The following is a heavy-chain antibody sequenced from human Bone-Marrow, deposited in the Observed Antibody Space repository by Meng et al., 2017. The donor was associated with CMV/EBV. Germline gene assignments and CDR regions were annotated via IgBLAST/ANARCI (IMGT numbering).Heavy chain of an antibody. CDR2: ISSSDNSI. D-gene: IGHD2-2*02. V-gene: IGHV3-48*03. CDR1: GITFSRYE. CDR3: AIGHCRTTTCYTGEF. Sequence: GGSLRLSCAASGITFSRYEMNWVRQAPGKGLEWVSFISSSDNSIYYADSVRGRFTISRDNAKNSLYLQMDGLRAEDTAIYYCAIGHCRTTTCYTGEFWGQGTLVTVSS. J-gene: IGHJ4*02.